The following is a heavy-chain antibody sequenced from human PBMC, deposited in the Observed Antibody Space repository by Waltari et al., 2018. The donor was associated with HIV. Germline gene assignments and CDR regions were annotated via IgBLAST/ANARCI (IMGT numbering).Heavy chain of an antibody. CDR1: GFSLSTSGVG. Sequence: QITLKESGPTLVKPTQTLTLTCTFSGFSLSTSGVGVGWIRQPPGKALEWLALIYWDDDKRYSPSLKSRLTITKDTSKNQVVLTMTNMDPVDTATYYCAHSPPDCSGGSCYSVRPPPNWFDPWGQGTLVTVSS. V-gene: IGHV2-5*02. CDR3: AHSPPDCSGGSCYSVRPPPNWFDP. CDR2: IYWDDDK. D-gene: IGHD2-15*01. J-gene: IGHJ5*02.